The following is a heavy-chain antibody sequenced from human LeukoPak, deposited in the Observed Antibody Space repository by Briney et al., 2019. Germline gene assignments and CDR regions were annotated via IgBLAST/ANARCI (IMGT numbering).Heavy chain of an antibody. CDR2: IKSKTDAGTT. CDR1: ESTFNNAW. D-gene: IGHD3-22*01. J-gene: IGHJ4*02. V-gene: IGHV3-15*01. Sequence: PGGSLRLSCVISESTFNNAWMSWVRQAPGKGLEWVGRIKSKTDAGTTDYAAPVKGRFTISRDDSKNTLYLQMNSLKTEDTAVYYCTTAYDSSGPSGDYWGQGTLVTVSS. CDR3: TTAYDSSGPSGDY.